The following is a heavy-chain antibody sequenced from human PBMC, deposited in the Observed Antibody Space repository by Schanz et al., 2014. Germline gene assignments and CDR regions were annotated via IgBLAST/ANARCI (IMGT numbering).Heavy chain of an antibody. CDR3: AKAGSGWSTAGYYY. V-gene: IGHV3-23*01. J-gene: IGHJ4*02. D-gene: IGHD6-19*01. Sequence: EMQLLESGGGLAQPGGSLRLSCAASGFTFSNHALSWVRQAPGKGLEWVSGIGGSGDSTHYADSVKGRFTISRDNSKNTLYLQMNSLRAEDTAVYYCAKAGSGWSTAGYYYWGQGTLVAVSS. CDR2: IGGSGDST. CDR1: GFTFSNHA.